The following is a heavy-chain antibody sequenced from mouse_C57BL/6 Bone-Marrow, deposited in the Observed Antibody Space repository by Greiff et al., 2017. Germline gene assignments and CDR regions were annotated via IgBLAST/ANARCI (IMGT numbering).Heavy chain of an antibody. J-gene: IGHJ4*01. CDR2: INPSTGGT. Sequence: VQLQQSGPELVKPRASVKISCKASGYSFTGYYMNWVKQSPEKSLEWIGEINPSTGGTTYNQKFKAKATLTVDKSSSTAYMQLKSLTSEDSAVYYCAGIYYDYAMDYWGQGTSVTVSS. V-gene: IGHV1-42*01. CDR3: AGIYYDYAMDY. D-gene: IGHD2-1*01. CDR1: GYSFTGYY.